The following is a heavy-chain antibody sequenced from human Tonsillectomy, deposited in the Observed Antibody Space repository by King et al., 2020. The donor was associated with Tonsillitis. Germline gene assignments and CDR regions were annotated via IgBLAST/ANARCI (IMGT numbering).Heavy chain of an antibody. V-gene: IGHV3-21*01. D-gene: IGHD6-19*01. CDR2: ISSSSSYI. CDR1: GFTFCSYS. CDR3: ARGPNSSGWYSAFDI. Sequence: VQLVESGGGLVKPGGSLRLSCAASGFTFCSYSMNWVRQAPGKGLEWVSSISSSSSYIYYADSVKGRFTISRDNAKTSLYLQMNSLRAEDTAVYYCARGPNSSGWYSAFDIWGQGTMVTVSS. J-gene: IGHJ3*02.